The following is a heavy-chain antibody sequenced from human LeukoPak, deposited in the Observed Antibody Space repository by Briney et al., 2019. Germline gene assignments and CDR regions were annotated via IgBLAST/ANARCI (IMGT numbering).Heavy chain of an antibody. D-gene: IGHD1/OR15-1a*01. CDR3: ARWNSSAVGLIDY. Sequence: PSETLSLTCAVYGGSFSGYYWSWIRQPPGKGLEWIGEINHSGSTNYNPSLKSRVTISVDTSKNQFSLKLSSVTAADTAVYYCARWNSSAVGLIDYWGQGTLVTVSS. CDR2: INHSGST. V-gene: IGHV4-34*01. J-gene: IGHJ4*02. CDR1: GGSFSGYY.